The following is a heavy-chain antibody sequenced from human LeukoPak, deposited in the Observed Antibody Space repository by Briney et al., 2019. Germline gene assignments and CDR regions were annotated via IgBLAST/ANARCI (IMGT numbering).Heavy chain of an antibody. V-gene: IGHV3-64D*06. J-gene: IGHJ4*02. D-gene: IGHD3-10*01. CDR3: VKDDSYYYGSGSYPY. Sequence: PGGSLRLSCAASGFTFSSYWMTWVRQAPGKGLEYGSGISNNGGVTWYADSVKGRFTISRDNSKNTLYLQMASLRPEDTAVYYCVKDDSYYYGSGSYPYWGQGTLVTVSS. CDR2: ISNNGGVT. CDR1: GFTFSSYW.